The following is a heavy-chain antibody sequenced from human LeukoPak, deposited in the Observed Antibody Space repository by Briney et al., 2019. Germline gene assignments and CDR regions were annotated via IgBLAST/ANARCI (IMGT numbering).Heavy chain of an antibody. CDR1: GGTFSSYA. CDR2: IIPIFGTA. V-gene: IGHV1-69*06. J-gene: IGHJ6*03. Sequence: ASVKVSCTASGGTFSSYAISWVRQAPGQGLEWMGRIIPIFGTANYAQKFQGRVTITADKSTSTAYMELSSLRSEDTAVYYCARERGYCSSTSCLYYYYYMDVWGKGTTVTVSS. D-gene: IGHD2-2*01. CDR3: ARERGYCSSTSCLYYYYYMDV.